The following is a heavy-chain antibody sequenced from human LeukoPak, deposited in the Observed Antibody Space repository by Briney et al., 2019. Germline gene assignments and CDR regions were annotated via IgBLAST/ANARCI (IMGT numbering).Heavy chain of an antibody. J-gene: IGHJ6*02. Sequence: RGSPRLSRAASGVTLSSYNMKAGREAPGKGLGWGSDSSSSGSAIYYADSVKGRFTISRDNAKNSLYLQMNSLRDEDTAVYYCARYTWSDRRGALDVWGQGTTVTVSS. CDR2: SSSSGSAI. V-gene: IGHV3-48*02. CDR1: GVTLSSYN. CDR3: ARYTWSDRRGALDV. D-gene: IGHD1-1*01.